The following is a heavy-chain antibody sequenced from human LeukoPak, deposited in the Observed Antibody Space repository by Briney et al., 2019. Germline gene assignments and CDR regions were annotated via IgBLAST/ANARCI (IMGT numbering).Heavy chain of an antibody. CDR2: ISPYNGNT. CDR3: VCRDLWSGYSGYYFNE. Sequence: GASVKVSCKPSGYTFTSCDIGWVRQAPGQGLEWMGWISPYNGNTNYAQKLQGRVTMTTDTSTSTAYMELRSLRSDVLPLYERVCRDLWSGYSGYYFNEGSQGSLLSVSS. V-gene: IGHV1-18*03. D-gene: IGHD3-3*01. J-gene: IGHJ4*02. CDR1: GYTFTSCD.